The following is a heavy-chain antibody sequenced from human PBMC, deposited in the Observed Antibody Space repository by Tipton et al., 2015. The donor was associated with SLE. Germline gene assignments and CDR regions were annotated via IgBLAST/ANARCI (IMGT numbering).Heavy chain of an antibody. Sequence: LRLSCTVSGGSISSSSHYWSWIRQPPGKGLEWIGYIYYSGSTNYNPSLKSRVTISVDTSKNQFSLKLSSVTAADTAVYYCARDGTVTGDGMDVWGQGTTVTVSS. CDR2: IYYSGST. D-gene: IGHD4-17*01. CDR1: GGSISSSSHY. V-gene: IGHV4-61*01. CDR3: ARDGTVTGDGMDV. J-gene: IGHJ6*02.